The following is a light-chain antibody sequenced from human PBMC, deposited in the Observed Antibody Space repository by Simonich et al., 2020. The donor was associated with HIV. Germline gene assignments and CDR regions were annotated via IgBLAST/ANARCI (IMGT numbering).Light chain of an antibody. J-gene: IGKJ4*01. CDR3: QQYDNLPLT. CDR1: QEISNY. Sequence: DIQMTQSPSSLSASVGERVTITCQASQEISNYLNWSHQKPGKAPKLLIYDASNLETGVPSRFSGSGSGTDFTFTISSLQPEDIATYYCQQYDNLPLTFGGGTKVEIK. V-gene: IGKV1-33*01. CDR2: DAS.